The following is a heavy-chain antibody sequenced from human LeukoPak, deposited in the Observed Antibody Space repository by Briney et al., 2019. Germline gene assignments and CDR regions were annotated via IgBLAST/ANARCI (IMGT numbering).Heavy chain of an antibody. D-gene: IGHD2-2*01. J-gene: IGHJ4*02. Sequence: GGSLRLSCAASGFSFNTYWMYWVRQVPEKGLVWVSRIKTDGSSTSYADSVKGRFTISRDNAKNSLFLQMNSLRAEDTAVYYCASALPADRFDYWGQGTLVTVSS. V-gene: IGHV3-74*01. CDR2: IKTDGSST. CDR3: ASALPADRFDY. CDR1: GFSFNTYW.